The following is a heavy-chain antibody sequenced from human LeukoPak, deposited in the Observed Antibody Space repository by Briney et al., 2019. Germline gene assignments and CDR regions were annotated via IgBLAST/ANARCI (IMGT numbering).Heavy chain of an antibody. CDR1: GFTVSSNC. J-gene: IGHJ6*02. Sequence: GGSLRLSSAGFGFTVSSNCMSWVHQAPGKGLEWLSVIYSGGSTYYADSVKGRFTISRDNSKNTLYLQMNSLRAEDTAVYYCAREKMSSYYYYGMDVWGQGTTVTVSS. CDR2: IYSGGST. V-gene: IGHV3-53*01. D-gene: IGHD3-10*01. CDR3: AREKMSSYYYYGMDV.